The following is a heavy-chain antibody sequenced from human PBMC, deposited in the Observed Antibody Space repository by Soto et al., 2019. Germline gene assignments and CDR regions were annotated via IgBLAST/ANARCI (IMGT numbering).Heavy chain of an antibody. V-gene: IGHV3-7*01. CDR2: IKQDGSEK. J-gene: IGHJ4*02. Sequence: GGSLRLSCAASGFTFSSYWMSWVRQAPGKGLEWVANIKQDGSEKYYVDSVKGRFTISRDNAKNSLYLQMNSLRAEDTAVYYCARDCSGGSCYDLLDYWGQGTLVTVSS. CDR1: GFTFSSYW. CDR3: ARDCSGGSCYDLLDY. D-gene: IGHD2-15*01.